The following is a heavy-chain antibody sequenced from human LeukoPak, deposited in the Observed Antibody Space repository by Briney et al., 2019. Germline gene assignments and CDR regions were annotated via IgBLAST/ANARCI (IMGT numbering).Heavy chain of an antibody. D-gene: IGHD4-11*01. V-gene: IGHV3-30*04. J-gene: IGHJ4*02. Sequence: PGGSLRLSCAASGFTFSSYAMHWVRQAPGKGLEWVAVISYDGSNKYYADSVKGRFTISRDNSKNTLYLQMNSLRAEDTAVYYCAATTVTPFDYWGQGTLVTVSS. CDR3: AATTVTPFDY. CDR1: GFTFSSYA. CDR2: ISYDGSNK.